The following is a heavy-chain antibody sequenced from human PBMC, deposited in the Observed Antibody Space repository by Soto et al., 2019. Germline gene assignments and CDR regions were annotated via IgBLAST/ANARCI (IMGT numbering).Heavy chain of an antibody. CDR3: ARYTGMGVNNYYYYGMDF. CDR2: IIPIFGTA. Sequence: SVKVSCKASGGTFSSYAISWVRQAPGQGLEWMGGIIPIFGTANYAQKFQGRVTITADESTSTAYMELSSLRSEDTAVYYCARYTGMGVNNYYYYGMDFWGQGTTVTVSS. CDR1: GGTFSSYA. D-gene: IGHD1-1*01. V-gene: IGHV1-69*13. J-gene: IGHJ6*02.